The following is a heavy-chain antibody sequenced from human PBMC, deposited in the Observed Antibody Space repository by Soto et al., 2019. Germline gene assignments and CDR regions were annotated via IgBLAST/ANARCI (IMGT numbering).Heavy chain of an antibody. J-gene: IGHJ4*02. CDR3: ERAPGLGVAHIDY. CDR2: SFHSGSS. V-gene: IGHV4-59*02. CDR1: GASGTGCY. Sequence: SAPLFLTCTFAGASGTGCYWSLRRQPAGKGLEWIGFSFHSGSSNYTPSLKSRVTISVDKAKSPLYLQMNTLSAEDTAVYYCERAPGLGVAHIDYWGQGTLVTVSS. D-gene: IGHD6-19*01.